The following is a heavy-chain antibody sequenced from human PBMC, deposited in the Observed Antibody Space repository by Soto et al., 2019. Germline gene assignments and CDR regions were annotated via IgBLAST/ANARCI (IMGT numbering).Heavy chain of an antibody. Sequence: QVQLQESGPGLLKPSETLSLTCTVSGGSMSSHYWSWIRQPPGKGLEWIGYIYYSGSTDYNASLKSRITISVDTSMNHFSLKLSSVTAADTAVYYCARGGWYLDLWGRGTVVTVSS. V-gene: IGHV4-59*11. CDR2: IYYSGST. J-gene: IGHJ2*01. CDR3: ARGGWYLDL. CDR1: GGSMSSHY.